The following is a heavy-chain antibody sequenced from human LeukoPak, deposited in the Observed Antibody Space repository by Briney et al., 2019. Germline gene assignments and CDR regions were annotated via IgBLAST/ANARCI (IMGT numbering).Heavy chain of an antibody. CDR1: GFTFSSYA. J-gene: IGHJ4*02. V-gene: IGHV3-30-3*01. D-gene: IGHD1-1*01. Sequence: GRSLRLSCAASGFTFSSYAMHWVRQAPGKGLEWVAVISYDGSNKYYADSVKGRFTISRDNSKNTLYLQMNSLRAEDTAVYYCARDRGPGTAYYFDYWGQGTLVTVSS. CDR3: ARDRGPGTAYYFDY. CDR2: ISYDGSNK.